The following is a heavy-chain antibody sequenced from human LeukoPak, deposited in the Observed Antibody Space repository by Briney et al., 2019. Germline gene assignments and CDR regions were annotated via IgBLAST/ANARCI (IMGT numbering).Heavy chain of an antibody. J-gene: IGHJ5*02. CDR1: GYTFTNYG. CDR2: ISTYYHDT. D-gene: IGHD2-15*01. Sequence: APVKVSCKASGYTFTNYGISWVRQAPGQGLEWMAWISTYYHDTNYAQKFRGRVTMTTDTSTSTAYMELRSLGSDDTAVYYCVRDYFCSGGTCDDCFDPWGQGTLVTVSS. CDR3: VRDYFCSGGTCDDCFDP. V-gene: IGHV1-18*01.